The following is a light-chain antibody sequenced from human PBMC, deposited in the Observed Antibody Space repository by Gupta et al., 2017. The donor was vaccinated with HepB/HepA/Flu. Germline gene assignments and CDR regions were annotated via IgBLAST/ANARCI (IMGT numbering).Light chain of an antibody. CDR3: QVWDTRTDHPVV. J-gene: IGLJ2*01. CDR1: NIGTKS. V-gene: IGLV3-21*03. CDR2: EDT. Sequence: YILTQPPSVSVAPGRTARITGGGNNIGTKSVHWYQQRPGQAPLVVIYEDTNRPSGIPERISGSNSGNTATLTISRVEAGDEADYYCQVWDTRTDHPVVFGGGTKLTV.